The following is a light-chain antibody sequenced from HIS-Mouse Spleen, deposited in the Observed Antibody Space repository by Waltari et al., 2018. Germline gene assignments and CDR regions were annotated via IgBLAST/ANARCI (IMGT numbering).Light chain of an antibody. Sequence: SYELTQPPSVSVSPGQTASITCSGDKLGDKYACWYQQKPGQSPVLVIYQDSKRPSGIPERFSGSKSGTSASLAISGLQSEDEADYYCAAWDDSLNGNYVFGTGTKVTVL. CDR3: AAWDDSLNGNYV. CDR2: QDS. J-gene: IGLJ1*01. CDR1: KLGDKY. V-gene: IGLV3-1*01.